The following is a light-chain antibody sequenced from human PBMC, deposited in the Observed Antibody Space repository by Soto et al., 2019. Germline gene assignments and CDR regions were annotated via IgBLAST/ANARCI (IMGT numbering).Light chain of an antibody. J-gene: IGKJ5*01. CDR3: QQRNTWPPIT. V-gene: IGKV3-11*01. CDR1: QSVRTY. Sequence: EIVLTRSPVTLSLSPGERATVACRASQSVRTYLAWYQVKPGQAPRLLIYDASRRASVVPARFSGSGSGTDFTLTISSLEPEDFALYYCQQRNTWPPITFGQGTRLEIK. CDR2: DAS.